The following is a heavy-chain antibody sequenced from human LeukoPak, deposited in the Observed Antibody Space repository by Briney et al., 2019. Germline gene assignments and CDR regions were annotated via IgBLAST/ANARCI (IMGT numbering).Heavy chain of an antibody. CDR3: ARGGLYYEEGGDY. CDR1: GYTFTSYA. V-gene: IGHV1-3*01. D-gene: IGHD3-3*01. Sequence: ASVKVSCKASGYTFTSYAMHWVRQAPGQRLEWMGWINAGNGNTKYSQKFQGRVTITRDTSASTAYMELSSLRSEDTAVYYCARGGLYYEEGGDYWGQGTLVTVSS. CDR2: INAGNGNT. J-gene: IGHJ4*02.